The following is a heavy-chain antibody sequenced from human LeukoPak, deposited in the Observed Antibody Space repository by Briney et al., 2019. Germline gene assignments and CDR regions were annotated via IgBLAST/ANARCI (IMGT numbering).Heavy chain of an antibody. J-gene: IGHJ6*02. D-gene: IGHD5-24*01. Sequence: GGSLRLSCAASGFTFSSYAMHWVRQAPGKGLEWVAVISYDGSNKYYADSVKGRFTISRDNSKNTLYLQMNSLRAEDTAVYYCVRSLFDGFYYYGMDVWGQGTTDTVSS. V-gene: IGHV3-30*04. CDR2: ISYDGSNK. CDR3: VRSLFDGFYYYGMDV. CDR1: GFTFSSYA.